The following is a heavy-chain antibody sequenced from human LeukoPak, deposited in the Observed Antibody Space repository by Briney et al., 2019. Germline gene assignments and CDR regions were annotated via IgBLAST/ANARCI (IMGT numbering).Heavy chain of an antibody. CDR2: IYYSGST. J-gene: IGHJ4*02. CDR3: ARVSSGWYNYFDY. Sequence: PSETLSLTCTVSGGSISSSSYYWGWIRQPPGKGLEWIGSIYYSGSTYYNPSLKSRVTISVDTSKNQFSLKLSSVTAADTAVYYCARVSSGWYNYFDYWGQGTLVTVSS. CDR1: GGSISSSSYY. D-gene: IGHD6-19*01. V-gene: IGHV4-39*07.